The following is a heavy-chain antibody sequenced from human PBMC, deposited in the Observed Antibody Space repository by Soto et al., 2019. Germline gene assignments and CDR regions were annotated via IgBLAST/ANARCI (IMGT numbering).Heavy chain of an antibody. J-gene: IGHJ5*02. V-gene: IGHV4-4*02. CDR2: IYHSGST. CDR1: GGSISSSNW. D-gene: IGHD3-10*01. CDR3: ARSLRRPWFDP. Sequence: SETLSLTCAVSGGSISSSNWWSWVRQPPGKGLEWIGEIYHSGSTNYNPSLKSRVTISVDTSKNQFSLKLSSVTAADTAVYYRARSLRRPWFDPWGQGTLVTVS.